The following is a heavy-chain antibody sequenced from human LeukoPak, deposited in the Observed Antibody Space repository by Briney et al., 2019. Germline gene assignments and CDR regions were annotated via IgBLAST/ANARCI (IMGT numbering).Heavy chain of an antibody. CDR2: ISGSGGNT. V-gene: IGHV3-23*01. CDR3: AKGLKAFDI. D-gene: IGHD2-8*01. CDR1: GFTFISYA. J-gene: IGHJ3*02. Sequence: PGGSLRLSCAASGFTFISYAMSWVRQAPGKGLEWVSGISGSGGNTYYADSVKGRFTISRDNSKNTLYLQMNSLRAEDTAVYYCAKGLKAFDIWGQGTMVTVSS.